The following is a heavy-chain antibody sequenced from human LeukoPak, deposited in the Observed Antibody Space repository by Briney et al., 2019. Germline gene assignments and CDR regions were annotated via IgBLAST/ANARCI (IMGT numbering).Heavy chain of an antibody. D-gene: IGHD4-23*01. J-gene: IGHJ4*02. Sequence: GGSLRLSCAASGFSVSSNYMSWVRQAPGKGLEWVSVIYSGGSTYYADSVKGRFTISRDNSKNTLYLQMNSLTAEDTAVYYCARDAGGDFDYWGQGTLVTVSS. CDR1: GFSVSSNY. V-gene: IGHV3-66*01. CDR2: IYSGGST. CDR3: ARDAGGDFDY.